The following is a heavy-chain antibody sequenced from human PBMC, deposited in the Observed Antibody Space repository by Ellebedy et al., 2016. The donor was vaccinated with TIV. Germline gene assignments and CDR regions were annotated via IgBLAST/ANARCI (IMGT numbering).Heavy chain of an antibody. Sequence: PGGSLRLSCAASGFTFSSYGIHWVRQAPGKGLEWVAFIRYDGSNKFYADSVKGRFTISRDNSKNTVYLQMNSLRAEDTAVYYCAKERGRIDEAGGVTLYCGMDVWGQGTTVTVSS. D-gene: IGHD2-8*02. CDR1: GFTFSSYG. CDR2: IRYDGSNK. J-gene: IGHJ6*02. V-gene: IGHV3-30*02. CDR3: AKERGRIDEAGGVTLYCGMDV.